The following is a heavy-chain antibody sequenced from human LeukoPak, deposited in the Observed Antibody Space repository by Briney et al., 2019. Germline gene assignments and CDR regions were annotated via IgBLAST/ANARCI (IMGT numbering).Heavy chain of an antibody. J-gene: IGHJ5*02. CDR3: ARDSELLEWLPDSDL. CDR2: ISSSNSYI. Sequence: GGSLRLSCAASGFTVSSNYMSWVRQAPGKGLEWVSYISSSNSYIYYADSVKGRFTVSRDNAKNSVYLQMNSLRAEDTAVYYSARDSELLEWLPDSDLWGQGTLVTVSS. D-gene: IGHD3-3*01. V-gene: IGHV3-21*05. CDR1: GFTVSSNY.